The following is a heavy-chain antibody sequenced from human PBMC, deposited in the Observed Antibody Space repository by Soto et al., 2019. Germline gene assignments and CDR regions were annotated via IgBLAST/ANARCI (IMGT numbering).Heavy chain of an antibody. D-gene: IGHD3-16*02. CDR3: ASVRVRDYVWGSYLLAPRWFDP. Sequence: ASVKVSCKASGYTFTSYDINWVRQATGQGLEWMGWMNPNSGNTGYAQKFQGRVTMTRNTSISTAYMELSSLRSEDTAVYYCASVRVRDYVWGSYLLAPRWFDPWGQGTLVTVSS. J-gene: IGHJ5*02. V-gene: IGHV1-8*01. CDR2: MNPNSGNT. CDR1: GYTFTSYD.